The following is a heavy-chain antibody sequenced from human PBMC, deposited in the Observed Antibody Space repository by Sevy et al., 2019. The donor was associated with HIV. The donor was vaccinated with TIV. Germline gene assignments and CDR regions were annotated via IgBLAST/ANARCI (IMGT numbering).Heavy chain of an antibody. CDR1: GFTFSNYD. V-gene: IGHV3-21*01. D-gene: IGHD5-12*01. Sequence: GGSLRLSCAASGFTFSNYDMSWVRQAPGKGLQWVSSISSGSGYKYYAESVKGRFTISRDNAKNSLYLQMNSLRAEDTAVYHGVRDGTVVATSPRYYYGMDVWGQGTTVTVSS. J-gene: IGHJ6*02. CDR2: ISSGSGYK. CDR3: VRDGTVVATSPRYYYGMDV.